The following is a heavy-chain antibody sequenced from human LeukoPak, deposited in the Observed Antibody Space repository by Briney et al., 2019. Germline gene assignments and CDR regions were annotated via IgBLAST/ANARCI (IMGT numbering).Heavy chain of an antibody. CDR3: ARERNSAGSHLDY. CDR2: INRDETST. V-gene: IGHV3-74*01. D-gene: IGHD4-11*01. Sequence: PGGSLRLSCVASGFTFSSYWMHWVRQAPGKGLVWVSRINRDETSTTYADSVKGRFTISRDNAKNTLYLHMNGLRAEDTAVYYCARERNSAGSHLDYWGQGTLVTVSS. CDR1: GFTFSSYW. J-gene: IGHJ4*02.